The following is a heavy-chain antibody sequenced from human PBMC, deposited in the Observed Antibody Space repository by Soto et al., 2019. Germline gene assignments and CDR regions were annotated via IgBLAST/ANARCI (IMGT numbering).Heavy chain of an antibody. CDR2: ISAYNGNT. V-gene: IGHV1-18*01. J-gene: IGHJ6*02. D-gene: IGHD3-3*01. CDR1: GYTFTSYG. CDR3: ARLLDAYYDFWSGAFHYGMDV. Sequence: QVQLVQSGAEVKKPGASVKVSCKASGYTFTSYGISWVRQAPGQGLEWMGWISAYNGNTNYAQKLQGRVTMTTDTSPSTAYMELRSLRSDDTAVYYCARLLDAYYDFWSGAFHYGMDVWGQGTTVTVSS.